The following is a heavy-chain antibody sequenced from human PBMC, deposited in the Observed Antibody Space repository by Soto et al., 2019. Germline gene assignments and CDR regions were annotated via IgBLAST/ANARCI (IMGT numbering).Heavy chain of an antibody. V-gene: IGHV3-30*18. Sequence: GGSLRLSCAASGFTFSSYGMHWVRQAPGKGLEWVAVISYDGSNKYYADSVKGRFTISRDNSKNTLYLQMNSLRAEDTAVYYCAKDDREYSSGWYYFDYWGQGTLVTVSS. CDR3: AKDDREYSSGWYYFDY. J-gene: IGHJ4*02. CDR1: GFTFSSYG. D-gene: IGHD6-19*01. CDR2: ISYDGSNK.